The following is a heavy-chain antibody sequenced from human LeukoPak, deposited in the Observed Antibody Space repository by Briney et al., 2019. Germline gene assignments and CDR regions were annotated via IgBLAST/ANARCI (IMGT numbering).Heavy chain of an antibody. V-gene: IGHV1-18*04. D-gene: IGHD1-26*01. Sequence: GASVKVSCKASGYTFTGYFMHWVRQAPGQGPEWMGWISTYNAKTKYAQNLQGRVAMTTDTSTSTVYMELRSLTSDDTAVYYCARDTGSNFFDPWGQGTLVTVAS. J-gene: IGHJ5*02. CDR3: ARDTGSNFFDP. CDR2: ISTYNAKT. CDR1: GYTFTGYF.